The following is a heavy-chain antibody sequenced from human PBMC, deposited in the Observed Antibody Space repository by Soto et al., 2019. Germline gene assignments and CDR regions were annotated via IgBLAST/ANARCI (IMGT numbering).Heavy chain of an antibody. CDR2: ILPFFGTT. V-gene: IGHV1-69*01. J-gene: IGHJ4*02. Sequence: QVQLVQSGAEVKKPGSSVKVSCKASGGTFSSHALSWVRQAPGHGLEWMGGILPFFGTTNYAQKFQGRVTISADEPTSTAYMELSSLRSEDTAGYYCATILRDDYNCGGKTDSWGQGTRVTVTP. CDR3: ATILRDDYNCGGKTDS. CDR1: GGTFSSHA. D-gene: IGHD2-21*01.